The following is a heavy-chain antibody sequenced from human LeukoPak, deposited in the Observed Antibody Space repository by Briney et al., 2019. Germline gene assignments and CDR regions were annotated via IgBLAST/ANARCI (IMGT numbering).Heavy chain of an antibody. J-gene: IGHJ4*02. Sequence: PGGSLRLSCAASGFTFSANAMTWVRQAPGKGLEWVANIKQDGSEKYYVDSVKGRFTISRDNAKNSLYLQMNSLRAEDTAVYYCARDRDYGDYPPDYWGQGTLVTVSS. V-gene: IGHV3-7*04. CDR3: ARDRDYGDYPPDY. CDR1: GFTFSANA. CDR2: IKQDGSEK. D-gene: IGHD4-17*01.